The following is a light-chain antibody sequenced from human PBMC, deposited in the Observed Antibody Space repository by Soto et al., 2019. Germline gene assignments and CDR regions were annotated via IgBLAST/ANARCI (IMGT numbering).Light chain of an antibody. CDR3: QQFNTYSYT. Sequence: EVVMTQSPATLSVSPGEGATLSCRASESVGTKLAWHQHRPGQAPRLLIFDASARASGVPARFSGSGSGTEFTLTISSLQSEDFATYYCQQFNTYSYTFGQGTRVEIK. CDR2: DAS. V-gene: IGKV3-15*01. J-gene: IGKJ2*01. CDR1: ESVGTK.